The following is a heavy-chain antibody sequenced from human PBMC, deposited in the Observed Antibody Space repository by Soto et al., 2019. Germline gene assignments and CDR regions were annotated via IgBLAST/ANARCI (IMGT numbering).Heavy chain of an antibody. CDR1: GGTFSTYT. Sequence: QVQLVKSGTEVKKPGSSEKVSCKASGGTFSTYTMTWVRQAPGQGLEWMGGIIPLFGTANYAQKFQGRVTITADESTSTVYMELSSLRSEDTAVYYCARSQDSSGYWNNCFDPWGQGTLVTVSS. CDR2: IIPLFGTA. V-gene: IGHV1-69*01. D-gene: IGHD3-22*01. J-gene: IGHJ5*02. CDR3: ARSQDSSGYWNNCFDP.